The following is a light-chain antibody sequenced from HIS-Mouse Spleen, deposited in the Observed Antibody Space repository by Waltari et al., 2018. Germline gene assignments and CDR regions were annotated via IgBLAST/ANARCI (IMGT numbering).Light chain of an antibody. CDR3: QQLNSYPPT. V-gene: IGKV1-9*01. CDR1: QGISSY. Sequence: QPPSSFSPPVGHRVPITCRASQGISSYLPWYQQKPGKAPKLLIYAASTLQSGVPSRFSGSGSGTEFTLTISSLQPEDFATYYCQQLNSYPPTFGQGTKVEIK. J-gene: IGKJ1*01. CDR2: AAS.